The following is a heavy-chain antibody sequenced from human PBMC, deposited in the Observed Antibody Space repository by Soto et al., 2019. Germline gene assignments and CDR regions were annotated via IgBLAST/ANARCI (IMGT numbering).Heavy chain of an antibody. CDR1: GGTFSRYA. D-gene: IGHD3-3*01. Sequence: SVNGDCKASGGTFSRYAVSWVRQAPGQGLEWMGGIIPIFGTANYAQKFQGRVTITADESTSTAYMELSSLRSEDTAVYYCARARYYDFWSGSYWFDPWGQGTLVTVSS. CDR2: IIPIFGTA. V-gene: IGHV1-69*13. CDR3: ARARYYDFWSGSYWFDP. J-gene: IGHJ5*02.